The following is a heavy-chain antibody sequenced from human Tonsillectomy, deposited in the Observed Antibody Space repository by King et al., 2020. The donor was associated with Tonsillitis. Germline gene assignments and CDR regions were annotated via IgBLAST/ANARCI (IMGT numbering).Heavy chain of an antibody. J-gene: IGHJ4*02. V-gene: IGHV4-59*01. CDR1: GGSISRYY. CDR2: IYYSGST. CDR3: ARGGHYYGSGSYYRYFDY. D-gene: IGHD3-10*01. Sequence: QVQLQESGPGLVKPSETLSLTCTVSGGSISRYYWNWIRQPPGKGLEWSGYIYYSGSTKYHPSLKSRVTISVDTSKNQFSLKLSSVTAADTAVYYCARGGHYYGSGSYYRYFDYWGQGTLVTVSS.